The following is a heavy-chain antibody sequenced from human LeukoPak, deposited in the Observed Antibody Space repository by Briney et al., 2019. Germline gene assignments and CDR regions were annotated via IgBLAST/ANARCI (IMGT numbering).Heavy chain of an antibody. CDR2: IYSGGST. D-gene: IGHD1-26*01. CDR3: ARDHGSYYYFDY. CDR1: GFAVSSNY. V-gene: IGHV3-66*02. Sequence: GGSLRLSCAASGFAVSSNYMSWVRRAPGKGLEWVSVIYSGGSTYYADSVKGRFTISRDNSKNTLYLQMNSLRAEDTAVYYCARDHGSYYYFDYWGQGTLVTVSS. J-gene: IGHJ4*02.